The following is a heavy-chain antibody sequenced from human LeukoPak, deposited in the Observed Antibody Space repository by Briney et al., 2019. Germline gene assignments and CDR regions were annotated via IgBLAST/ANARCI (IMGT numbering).Heavy chain of an antibody. J-gene: IGHJ4*02. CDR1: GFTFSSYG. V-gene: IGHV3-33*01. D-gene: IGHD1-26*01. CDR3: ARESGGSYGYFDY. Sequence: GGSLRLSCAASGFTFSSYGMHWVRQAPGKGLEWVAVIWYDGSNKYYADSVKGRFTISRDNSKNTLYLQMNSLRAEDTAVYYCARESGGSYGYFDYWGQGTLVTVSP. CDR2: IWYDGSNK.